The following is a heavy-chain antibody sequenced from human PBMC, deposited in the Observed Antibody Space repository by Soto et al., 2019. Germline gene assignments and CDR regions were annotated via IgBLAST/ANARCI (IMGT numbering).Heavy chain of an antibody. CDR1: GFSFSSYG. Sequence: PGGSLRLSCAASGFSFSSYGMSWVRQAPGKGLEWVAVISSDGSDKYFVDSVRGRFTISRDNSKNTLYLQMNSLRAEDTAVYFCAKDRHNYSNYFDSWGQGTLVTVSS. V-gene: IGHV3-30*18. CDR2: ISSDGSDK. D-gene: IGHD1-20*01. CDR3: AKDRHNYSNYFDS. J-gene: IGHJ4*02.